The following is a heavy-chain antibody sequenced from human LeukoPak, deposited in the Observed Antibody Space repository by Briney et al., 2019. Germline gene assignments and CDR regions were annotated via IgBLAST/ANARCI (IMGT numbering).Heavy chain of an antibody. Sequence: SENLSLTCAVYGGSFSGYYWSWIRQRPGQGLEWIGEINHSGSTNYNPSLKSRVTISVDTSKNQSSLKLSSVTAADTAVYYCARGRKRMDVWGKGTTVTVSS. CDR3: ARGRKRMDV. J-gene: IGHJ6*04. CDR1: GGSFSGYY. V-gene: IGHV4-34*01. CDR2: INHSGST.